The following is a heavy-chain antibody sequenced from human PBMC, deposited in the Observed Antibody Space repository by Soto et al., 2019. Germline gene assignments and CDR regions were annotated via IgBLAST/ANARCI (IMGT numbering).Heavy chain of an antibody. CDR1: GFTVSSNY. J-gene: IGHJ3*02. V-gene: IGHV3-53*01. CDR2: IYSGGST. D-gene: IGHD3-22*01. Sequence: GGSLRLSCAASGFTVSSNYMSWVRQAPGKGLEWVSVIYSGGSTYYADSVKGRFTISRDNSKNTLYLQMNSLRAEDTAVYYCARDKPLIDYDDSSAYYWWAAFDSWGQGTRVSVSS. CDR3: ARDKPLIDYDDSSAYYWWAAFDS.